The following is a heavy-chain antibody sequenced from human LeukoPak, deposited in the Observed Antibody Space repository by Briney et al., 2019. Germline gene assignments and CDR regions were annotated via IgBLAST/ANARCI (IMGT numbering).Heavy chain of an antibody. CDR3: ARRGKKGYYYYMDV. CDR2: INHSGST. J-gene: IGHJ6*03. D-gene: IGHD5-12*01. CDR1: GGSFSGYY. V-gene: IGHV4-34*01. Sequence: PSETLSLTCAVYGGSFSGYYWSWIRQPPGKGLEWIGEINHSGSTNYNPSLKSRVTISVDTSKNQFSLKLSSVTAADTAVYYCARRGKKGYYYYMDVWGKGTTVTISS.